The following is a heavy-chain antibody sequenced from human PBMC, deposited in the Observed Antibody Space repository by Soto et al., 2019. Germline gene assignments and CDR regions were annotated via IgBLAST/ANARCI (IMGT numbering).Heavy chain of an antibody. CDR3: TRGHYYGMDV. V-gene: IGHV3-74*03. CDR2: TNTDGTAT. Sequence: GGSLRLSCAASGFTFSAYWMHWVRQAPGKGLVWVSRTNTDGTATTYADSVEGRFTISRDNAKNMLYLQMNSLRAEDTAVYYCTRGHYYGMDVWGQGTTVTVSS. J-gene: IGHJ6*02. CDR1: GFTFSAYW.